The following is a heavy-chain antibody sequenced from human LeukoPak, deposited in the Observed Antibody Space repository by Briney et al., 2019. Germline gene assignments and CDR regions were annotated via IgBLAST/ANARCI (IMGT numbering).Heavy chain of an antibody. CDR2: IDNDGHGI. J-gene: IGHJ6*03. V-gene: IGHV3-74*01. CDR1: GFTFSGYW. CDR3: AAGGGWDPSFGVVTHIDA. Sequence: QTGGSLGLSCVTSGFTFSGYWMHWVRQGPEKGLELVSRIDNDGHGIIYADSVKGRFTTSRDNIKNTLYLQMNSLRVEDTAVYYCAAGGGWDPSFGVVTHIDAWGKGTTVVVS. D-gene: IGHD3-3*01.